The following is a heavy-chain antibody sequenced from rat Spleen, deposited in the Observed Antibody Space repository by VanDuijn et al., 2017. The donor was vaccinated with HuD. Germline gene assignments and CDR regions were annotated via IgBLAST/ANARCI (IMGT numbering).Heavy chain of an antibody. CDR3: ARHGYYYSSSLPFAY. D-gene: IGHD1-2*01. J-gene: IGHJ3*01. CDR1: GITFTNYW. V-gene: IGHV5-31*01. CDR2: ITNTGDST. Sequence: EVQLVESGGGLVQPGGSLKLSCVASGITFTNYWMTWIRQAPGKGLEWIASITNTGDSTYYLDSVKGRFTISRDNAKSTLYLQMDSLRSEDTATYYCARHGYYYSSSLPFAYWGQGTLVTVSS.